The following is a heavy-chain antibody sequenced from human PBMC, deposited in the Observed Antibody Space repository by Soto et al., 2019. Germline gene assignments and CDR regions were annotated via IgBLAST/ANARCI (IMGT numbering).Heavy chain of an antibody. D-gene: IGHD4-17*01. CDR1: GYSFTSYT. V-gene: IGHV1-3*04. Sequence: ASVKVSCKTSGYSFTSYTIHWVRQAPGQRLEWMGWINTGNDNTKYSQKFQGRVTITRDTSASTAYMEVSSLTSEDTAVYYCARGYDFGESVDSWGQGTLVTISS. CDR2: INTGNDNT. J-gene: IGHJ4*02. CDR3: ARGYDFGESVDS.